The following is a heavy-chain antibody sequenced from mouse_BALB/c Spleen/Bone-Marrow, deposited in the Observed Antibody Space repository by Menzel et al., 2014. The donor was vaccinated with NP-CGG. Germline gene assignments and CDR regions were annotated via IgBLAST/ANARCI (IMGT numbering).Heavy chain of an antibody. CDR3: ARYWSGFTY. Sequence: QVQLQQSGSVLAWPGASVKLSCKASGYTFTSSWMHWAKQRPGQGLEWIGEIHPNSGNTNYNEKFKGKVTLTVDTSSSTAYVDLSSLASEDSAVYYCARYWSGFTYWGQGTLVTVS. CDR2: IHPNSGNT. D-gene: IGHD4-1*01. V-gene: IGHV1S130*01. CDR1: GYTFTSSW. J-gene: IGHJ3*01.